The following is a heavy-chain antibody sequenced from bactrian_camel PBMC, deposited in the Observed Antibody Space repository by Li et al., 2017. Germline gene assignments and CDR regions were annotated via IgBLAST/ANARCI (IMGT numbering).Heavy chain of an antibody. Sequence: HVQLVESGGGSVQAGGSLTLSCASAGYTISTYYRVFCMGWFRQAPGKGREGVASIDARGVTQYADFVKGRFTISKDNAKNTLYLQMNSLKPEDTAMYYCAAEGMSLWDGERGYCVESLYSFWGQGTQVTVS. CDR1: GYTISTYY. J-gene: IGHJ4*01. D-gene: IGHD4*01. CDR2: IDARGVT. CDR3: AAEGMSLWDGERGYCVESLYSF. V-gene: IGHV3-2*01.